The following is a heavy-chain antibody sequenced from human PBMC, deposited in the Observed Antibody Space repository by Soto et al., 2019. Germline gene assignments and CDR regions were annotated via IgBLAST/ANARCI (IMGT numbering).Heavy chain of an antibody. D-gene: IGHD4-17*01. V-gene: IGHV3-11*05. CDR2: ISQTSTYT. CDR1: GFTFSDYY. J-gene: IGHJ4*02. CDR3: ATMTTVTNFDY. Sequence: QAQLVESGGGLVKPGGSLRLSCAASGFTFSDYYMSWVRQAPGKGLEWLSYISQTSTYTTYADSVRGRFTISRDNAKNSLYLQMNSLRAEDTAVYYCATMTTVTNFDYWGQGTLVTVSS.